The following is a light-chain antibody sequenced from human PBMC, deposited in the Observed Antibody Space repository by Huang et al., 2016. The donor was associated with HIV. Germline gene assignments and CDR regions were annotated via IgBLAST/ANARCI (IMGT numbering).Light chain of an antibody. V-gene: IGKV3-15*01. CDR3: QQYNNWPPGT. CDR1: QSVSSN. J-gene: IGKJ3*01. Sequence: IVMTQSPATLSVSPGERATLSCRASQSVSSNLAWYQPKPGQAPRLLIYGASTRATGIPARFSGSGSGTEFTLTISSLQSEDFAVYYCQQYNNWPPGTFGPGTKVDIK. CDR2: GAS.